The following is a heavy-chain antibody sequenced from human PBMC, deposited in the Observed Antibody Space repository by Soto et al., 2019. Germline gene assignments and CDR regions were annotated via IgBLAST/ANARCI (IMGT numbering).Heavy chain of an antibody. Sequence: GASVKVSCTASGGTFSSYAISWVRQAPGQGLEWMGGIIPIFGTANYAQKFQGRVTITADESTSTAYMELSSLRSEDTAVYYCATGGGVGSGSIRTWFDPWGQGTLVTVSS. D-gene: IGHD3-10*01. CDR2: IIPIFGTA. CDR3: ATGGGVGSGSIRTWFDP. V-gene: IGHV1-69*13. J-gene: IGHJ5*02. CDR1: GGTFSSYA.